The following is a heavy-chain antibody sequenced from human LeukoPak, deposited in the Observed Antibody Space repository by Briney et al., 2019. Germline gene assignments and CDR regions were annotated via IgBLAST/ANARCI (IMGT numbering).Heavy chain of an antibody. J-gene: IGHJ4*02. V-gene: IGHV5-51*01. CDR3: ARQAGPAMAPGSFDY. Sequence: GESLKISCKGSGYSFTSYRIGWVRQMPGKGLEWMGIIYPGDSDTRYSPSFQGQVTISADKSISTAYLQWSSLKASDTVMYYCARQAGPAMAPGSFDYWGQGTLVTVSS. D-gene: IGHD5-18*01. CDR2: IYPGDSDT. CDR1: GYSFTSYR.